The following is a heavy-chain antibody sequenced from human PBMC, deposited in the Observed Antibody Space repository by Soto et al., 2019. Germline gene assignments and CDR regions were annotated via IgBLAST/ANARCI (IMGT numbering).Heavy chain of an antibody. V-gene: IGHV3-23*01. CDR3: AKDLQRSGYSDAFDY. CDR1: GFTFSSYA. D-gene: IGHD5-18*01. J-gene: IGHJ4*02. Sequence: TGGSLRLSCAASGFTFSSYAMSWVRQAPGKGLEWVSAISGSGGSTYYADSVKGRFTIPRDNSKNTLYLQMNSLRAEDTAVYYCAKDLQRSGYSDAFDYWGQGTLVTVSS. CDR2: ISGSGGST.